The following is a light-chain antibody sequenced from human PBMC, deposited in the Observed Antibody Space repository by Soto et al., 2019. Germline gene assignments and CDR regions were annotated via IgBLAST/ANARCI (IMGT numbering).Light chain of an antibody. V-gene: IGKV1-5*01. CDR2: DAS. CDR3: QQYYVYPLS. J-gene: IGKJ4*01. CDR1: QSVGTW. Sequence: DVQMTQSPSTLSASIGDRVFITCRASQSVGTWLAWYQQKPGKAPELLIYDASNLESGVPSRFSGSGSGTEFTLTINGLQPADFATYYCQQYYVYPLSFGGGTKVEIE.